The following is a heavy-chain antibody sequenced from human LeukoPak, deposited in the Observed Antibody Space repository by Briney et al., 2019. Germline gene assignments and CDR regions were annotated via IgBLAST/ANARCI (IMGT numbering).Heavy chain of an antibody. V-gene: IGHV4-39*01. J-gene: IGHJ4*02. CDR2: INYSGNT. Sequence: SPSETLSLTGTVPGGAVSSSDYYWGWIRQPPGKGLEWIGSINYSGNTYYNPSLKNRVTISVDTSKNQFSLKLSSVTAADTAVYYCARSLSTTGLRWGQGTLVTVSS. D-gene: IGHD1-1*01. CDR1: GGAVSSSDYY. CDR3: ARSLSTTGLR.